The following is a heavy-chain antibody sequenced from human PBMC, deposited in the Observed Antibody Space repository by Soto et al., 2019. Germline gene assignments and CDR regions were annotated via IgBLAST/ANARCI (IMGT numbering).Heavy chain of an antibody. CDR2: AFYSGST. D-gene: IGHD2-15*01. Sequence: SETLSLTCTVSGGSISSYYWNWIRQSPGKGLEWIGYAFYSGSTKYSPSFKSRVTISVDTSKNQFSLNLRSVTAADTAVYSCAYSETYAWFDPWGQGTLVTVSS. V-gene: IGHV4-59*01. CDR3: AYSETYAWFDP. CDR1: GGSISSYY. J-gene: IGHJ5*02.